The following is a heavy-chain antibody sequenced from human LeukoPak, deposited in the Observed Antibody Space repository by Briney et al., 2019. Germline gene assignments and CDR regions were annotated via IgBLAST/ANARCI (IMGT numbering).Heavy chain of an antibody. D-gene: IGHD3-10*01. Sequence: SETLSLTCTVSGYSISSGYYWGWIRQPPGKGLEWIGSIYHSGSTFYNSSLKSRVSISVDTSKNQFSLRLTSVTAADTAVYYCARDQWFGELRLDFWGQGSLVTVSS. V-gene: IGHV4-38-2*02. CDR1: GYSISSGYY. J-gene: IGHJ4*02. CDR3: ARDQWFGELRLDF. CDR2: IYHSGST.